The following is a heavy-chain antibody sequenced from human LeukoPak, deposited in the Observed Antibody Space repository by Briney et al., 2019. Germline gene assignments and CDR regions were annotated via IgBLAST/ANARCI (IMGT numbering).Heavy chain of an antibody. Sequence: GGSLRLSCAASGFTVSSNYMNWVRQAPGKGLEWVSVIYGGGNIYYADSVKGRFTISRDNSKNTLYLQMNSLRAEDTAAYYCARGAGYNYPYYFDYWGQGTLVTVSS. J-gene: IGHJ4*02. D-gene: IGHD5-24*01. CDR3: ARGAGYNYPYYFDY. CDR2: IYGGGNI. V-gene: IGHV3-53*01. CDR1: GFTVSSNY.